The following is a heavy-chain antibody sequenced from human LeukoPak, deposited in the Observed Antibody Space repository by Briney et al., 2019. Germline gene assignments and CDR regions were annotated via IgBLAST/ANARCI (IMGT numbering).Heavy chain of an antibody. CDR3: ARDSSIADRGWWFDP. J-gene: IGHJ5*02. Sequence: ASVKVSCKAFGYTFTRYYMHWVRQAPGQGPEWMGVISPSGGSTSYAQKFQGRVTMTRDTSTSTVYMELSRLRSEDTAVYYCARDSSIADRGWWFDPWGQGTLVTVSS. D-gene: IGHD6-6*01. CDR1: GYTFTRYY. CDR2: ISPSGGST. V-gene: IGHV1-46*01.